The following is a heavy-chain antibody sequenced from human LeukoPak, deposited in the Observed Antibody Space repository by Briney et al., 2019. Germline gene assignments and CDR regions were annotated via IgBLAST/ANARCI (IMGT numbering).Heavy chain of an antibody. D-gene: IGHD4-23*01. V-gene: IGHV3-30*18. CDR1: GFTFSYYG. CDR2: ISYDGSDK. J-gene: IGHJ4*02. CDR3: AKDTTRYGGNAVDY. Sequence: GGSLRLSCAASGFTFSYYGIHWVRQAPGKGLEWVAVISYDGSDKYYADSVKGRFTISRDNSKNTLYLQMNSLRAEDTAVYYCAKDTTRYGGNAVDYWGQGTLVTVSS.